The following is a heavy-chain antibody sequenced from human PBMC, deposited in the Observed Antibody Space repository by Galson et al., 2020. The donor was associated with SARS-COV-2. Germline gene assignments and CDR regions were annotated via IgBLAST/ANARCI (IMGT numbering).Heavy chain of an antibody. CDR2: IDWDDDK. V-gene: IGHV2-70*01. J-gene: IGHJ4*02. CDR1: GFSLSTSGMC. CDR3: ARIRDDILTGYYCGFDY. Sequence: SGPTLVKPTQTLTLTCTFSGFSLSTSGMCVSWIRQPPGKALEWLALIDWDDDKYYSTSLKTRLTISKDTSKNQVVLTMTNMDPVDTATYYCARIRDDILTGYYCGFDYWGQGTLVTVSS. D-gene: IGHD3-9*01.